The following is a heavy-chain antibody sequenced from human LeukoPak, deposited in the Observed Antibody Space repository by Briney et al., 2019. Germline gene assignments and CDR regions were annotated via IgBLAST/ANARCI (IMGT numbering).Heavy chain of an antibody. Sequence: PSETLSLTCTVSGGSISSGGYYWSWIRQHPGKGLEWIGYIYYSGSTYYNPSLKSRITISVDTSKNQFSPKLSSVTAADTAVYYCARDRSGYDPLDYWGQGTLVTVSS. CDR3: ARDRSGYDPLDY. D-gene: IGHD5-12*01. CDR2: IYYSGST. V-gene: IGHV4-31*03. J-gene: IGHJ4*02. CDR1: GGSISSGGYY.